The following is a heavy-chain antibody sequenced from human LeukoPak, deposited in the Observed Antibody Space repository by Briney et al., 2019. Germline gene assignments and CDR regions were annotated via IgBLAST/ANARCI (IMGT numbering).Heavy chain of an antibody. V-gene: IGHV3-23*01. J-gene: IGHJ4*02. CDR2: ISDSGNT. D-gene: IGHD2-21*01. CDR1: GFTLSSYA. CDR3: AKAPVTTCRGAYCYPFDY. Sequence: GSLRLSCAASGFTLSSYAVSWVRPAPGKGLEWVSAISDSGNTYHADSVKGRFTISRDSSKNTLFLQMNRLRPEDAAVYYCAKAPVTTCRGAYCYPFDYWGQGTLVTVSS.